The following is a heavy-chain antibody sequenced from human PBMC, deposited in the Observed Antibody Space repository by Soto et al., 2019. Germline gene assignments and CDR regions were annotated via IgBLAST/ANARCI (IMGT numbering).Heavy chain of an antibody. J-gene: IGHJ5*02. CDR2: IIPIFGTA. Sequence: ASVKVSCKASGGTSSSYAISWVRQAPGQGLEWMGGIIPIFGTANYAQKFQGRVTITADESTSTAYMELSSLRSEDTAVYYCARVRGGSGPNWFDPWGQGTLVTVSS. CDR1: GGTSSSYA. CDR3: ARVRGGSGPNWFDP. D-gene: IGHD6-19*01. V-gene: IGHV1-69*13.